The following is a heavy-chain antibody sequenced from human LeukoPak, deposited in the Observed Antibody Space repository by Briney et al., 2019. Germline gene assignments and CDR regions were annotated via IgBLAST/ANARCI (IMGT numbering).Heavy chain of an antibody. CDR3: ATALHGIALDY. V-gene: IGHV4-39*07. D-gene: IGHD6-13*01. CDR1: GGSITSSSYY. Sequence: SETLSLTCTVSGGSITSSSYYWGWIRQPPGKGLEWIGSVYYSGNTYYNSSLKSRVTISVDTSKNQFSLKLSSVTAADTAVYYCATALHGIALDYWGQGTLVTVSS. CDR2: VYYSGNT. J-gene: IGHJ4*02.